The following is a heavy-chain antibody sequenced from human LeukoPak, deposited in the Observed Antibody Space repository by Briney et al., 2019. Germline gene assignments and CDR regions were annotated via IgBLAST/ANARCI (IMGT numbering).Heavy chain of an antibody. CDR2: L. D-gene: IGHD2/OR15-2a*01. Sequence: GGSLRLSCAASGFTVSRNYMSWVRQAPGKGLEWVSVLKGRFTISRDNSKNTLYLQMNSLRAEDTAVYYCARVYAGARTFDYWGQGTLVTVSS. CDR3: ARVYAGARTFDY. V-gene: IGHV3-53*01. CDR1: GFTVSRNY. J-gene: IGHJ4*02.